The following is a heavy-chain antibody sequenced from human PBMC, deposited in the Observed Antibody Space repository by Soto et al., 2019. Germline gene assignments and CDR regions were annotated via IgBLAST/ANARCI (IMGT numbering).Heavy chain of an antibody. D-gene: IGHD3-22*01. Sequence: QAQLVQSGPEVKKPGASVKVSCKASGYRFTSYGISWVRQAPGQGLEWLGWISAYDDNTKYAQTLQGRVSMSTDTSTNTAYMELRSLRSDDTAMNYCARGGYYDSSGSRNYHYYGMNVWGQGTTVTVSS. CDR2: ISAYDDNT. CDR1: GYRFTSYG. CDR3: ARGGYYDSSGSRNYHYYGMNV. V-gene: IGHV1-18*01. J-gene: IGHJ6*02.